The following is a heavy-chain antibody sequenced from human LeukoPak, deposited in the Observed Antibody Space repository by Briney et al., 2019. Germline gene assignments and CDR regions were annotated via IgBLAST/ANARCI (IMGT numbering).Heavy chain of an antibody. CDR3: ARDHNYAFDN. CDR2: IGISSGNT. D-gene: IGHD1-1*01. J-gene: IGHJ4*02. V-gene: IGHV3-48*04. Sequence: GGSLRLSCAASGFTFRDYSMIWVRQAPGKGLEWISYIGISSGNTKYADSVKGRFTISGDSAKSSLYLQMDSLRVEDTAVYYCARDHNYAFDNWGQGTLVTVSS. CDR1: GFTFRDYS.